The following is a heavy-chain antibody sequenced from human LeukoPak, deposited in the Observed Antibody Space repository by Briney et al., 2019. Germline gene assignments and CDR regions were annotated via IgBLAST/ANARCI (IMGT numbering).Heavy chain of an antibody. D-gene: IGHD6-25*01. J-gene: IGHJ4*02. CDR3: ARAGGIRTAALDLDY. V-gene: IGHV4-59*01. CDR2: IYYNGSA. CDR1: GGSISSYY. Sequence: PSETLSLTCTVSGGSISSYYWSWIRQPPGKGLEWIGYIYYNGSANHNPSLKSRVTISSDTSKNQFSLKLTSVTAADTAVYYCARAGGIRTAALDLDYWGQGTLVTVSS.